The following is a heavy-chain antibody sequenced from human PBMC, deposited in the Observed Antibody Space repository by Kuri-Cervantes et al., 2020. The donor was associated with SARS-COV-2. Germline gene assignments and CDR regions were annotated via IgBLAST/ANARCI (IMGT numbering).Heavy chain of an antibody. J-gene: IGHJ4*02. Sequence: SQTLSLTCAVSGVTVSGGTYYWSWIRQPAGKGLEWIGHLDASGSTSYNPSLMGRVTISLDTSKNQFSLKLSSVTAADTAAYYCARLDILVVPAAIYYWGQGILVTVSS. CDR1: GVTVSGGTYY. CDR2: LDASGST. CDR3: ARLDILVVPAAIYY. D-gene: IGHD2-2*02. V-gene: IGHV4-61*09.